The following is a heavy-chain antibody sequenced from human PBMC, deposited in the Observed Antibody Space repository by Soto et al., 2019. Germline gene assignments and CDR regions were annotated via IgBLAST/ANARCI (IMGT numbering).Heavy chain of an antibody. Sequence: GGSLRLSCAASGFTFNSYSMNWVRQAPGKGLEWVSSMSRSSRYIYYADSVKGRFTISRDNSKNTLYLQMNSLRAEDTAVYYCAKSPRGYFDYWGQGTLVTVSS. J-gene: IGHJ4*02. CDR1: GFTFNSYS. CDR3: AKSPRGYFDY. CDR2: MSRSSRYI. D-gene: IGHD3-10*01. V-gene: IGHV3-21*04.